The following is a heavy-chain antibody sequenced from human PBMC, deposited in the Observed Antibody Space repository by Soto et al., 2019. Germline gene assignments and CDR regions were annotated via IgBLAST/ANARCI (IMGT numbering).Heavy chain of an antibody. J-gene: IGHJ3*02. V-gene: IGHV1-18*01. D-gene: IGHD6-19*01. CDR2: ISAYNGNT. CDR3: ARAPFSIAVAGGDAFDI. Sequence: ASVKVSCKASGYTFTSYGISWVRQVPGQGLEWMGWISAYNGNTNYAQKLQGRVTMTTDTSTSTAYMELRSLRSDDTAVYYCARAPFSIAVAGGDAFDIWGQGTMVTVSS. CDR1: GYTFTSYG.